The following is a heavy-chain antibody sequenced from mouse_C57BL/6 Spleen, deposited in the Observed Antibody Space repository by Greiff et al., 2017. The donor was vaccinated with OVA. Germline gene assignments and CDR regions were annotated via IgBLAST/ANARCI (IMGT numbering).Heavy chain of an antibody. Sequence: QVQLQQSGAELVRPGASVTLSCKASGYTFTDYEMHWVKQTPVHGLEWIGAIDPETGGTAYNQKFKGKAILTADKSSSTAYMELRSLTSEDSAVYYCTSPPTGWFAYWGQGTLVTVSA. CDR2: IDPETGGT. V-gene: IGHV1-15*01. J-gene: IGHJ3*01. CDR3: TSPPTGWFAY. CDR1: GYTFTDYE. D-gene: IGHD4-1*02.